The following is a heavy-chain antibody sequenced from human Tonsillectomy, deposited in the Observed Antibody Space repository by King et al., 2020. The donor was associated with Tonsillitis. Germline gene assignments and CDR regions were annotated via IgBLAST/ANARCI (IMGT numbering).Heavy chain of an antibody. D-gene: IGHD3/OR15-3a*01. Sequence: QLQESGPGLVKPSQTLSLTCTVSGGSISSGSYYWSWIRQPAGKGLEWIGRIYTSGSTNYNPSLKSRVTMSVDTSKNQFSLKLSSVTAADTAVYYCARVGPMWTGYWSDAFDIWGQGTMVTVSS. CDR1: GGSISSGSYY. CDR3: ARVGPMWTGYWSDAFDI. V-gene: IGHV4-61*02. J-gene: IGHJ3*02. CDR2: IYTSGST.